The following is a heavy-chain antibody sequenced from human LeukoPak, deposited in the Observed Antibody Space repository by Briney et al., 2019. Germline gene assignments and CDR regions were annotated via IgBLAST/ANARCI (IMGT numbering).Heavy chain of an antibody. V-gene: IGHV3-13*01. CDR1: GFTFIDYD. Sequence: GGSLRLSCSASGFTFIDYDMHWVRQVIGKGLEWLSAIGIRGDTHNSGSVKGRFTISRENAESSLYLQMDSLRAEDTAVYYCARGGIQVSGIDEFDYWGQGTLVTVSS. J-gene: IGHJ4*02. D-gene: IGHD6-19*01. CDR2: IGIRGDT. CDR3: ARGGIQVSGIDEFDY.